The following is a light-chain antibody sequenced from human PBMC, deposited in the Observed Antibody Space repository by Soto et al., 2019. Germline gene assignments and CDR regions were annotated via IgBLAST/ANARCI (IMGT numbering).Light chain of an antibody. V-gene: IGKV3-20*01. Sequence: EIVLTQSPGTLSLSPGERATLSCRASQSVSSSYLAWYQQKPGQAPRLLIYGASSRATGIPDRLSGSGSGTDFTLTISRLEPEDFAVYYCQQYGSSDITFGQGTRLEIK. CDR3: QQYGSSDIT. J-gene: IGKJ5*01. CDR1: QSVSSSY. CDR2: GAS.